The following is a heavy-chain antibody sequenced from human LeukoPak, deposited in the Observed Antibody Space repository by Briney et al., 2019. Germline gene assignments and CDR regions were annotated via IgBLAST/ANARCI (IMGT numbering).Heavy chain of an antibody. V-gene: IGHV3-48*01. CDR1: GFTFSSYS. CDR3: ARDLGATIFDFDY. Sequence: GGSLRLSCAASGFTFSSYSMNWVRQAPGKGLEWVSSISSIGSTIYYADSVKGRFTISRDNAKNSLYLQMNSLRVEDTAVYYCARDLGATIFDFDYWGQGTLVTVSS. D-gene: IGHD1-26*01. J-gene: IGHJ4*02. CDR2: ISSIGSTI.